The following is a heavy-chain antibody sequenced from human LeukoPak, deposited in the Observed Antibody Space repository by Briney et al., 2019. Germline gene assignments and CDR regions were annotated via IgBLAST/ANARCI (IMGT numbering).Heavy chain of an antibody. CDR2: IYDSGST. Sequence: SETLSLTCTVSGGSINNYYWSWIRQPPGKGLEWIGYIYDSGSTNYNPSLKSRVTISVDTSQNQFSLKLSSVTAADTAVYYCARVTGYVMEDYFDYWGQGTLVTVSS. CDR3: ARVTGYVMEDYFDY. D-gene: IGHD6-13*01. V-gene: IGHV4-59*01. J-gene: IGHJ4*02. CDR1: GGSINNYY.